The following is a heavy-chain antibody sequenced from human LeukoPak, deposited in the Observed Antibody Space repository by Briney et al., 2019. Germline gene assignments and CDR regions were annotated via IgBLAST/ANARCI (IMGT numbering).Heavy chain of an antibody. CDR3: GGEGRGRADYQFES. V-gene: IGHV3-11*01. Sequence: LSLTCAVYGGSFSGYYWSWIRQAPGKGLEWVSSISSSSRTTKYADSVKGRFTISRDNAKNSLFLQMSSLRAEDTGFYYLGGEGRGRADYQFESWGQGTLVTVSS. J-gene: IGHJ4*02. D-gene: IGHD4/OR15-4a*01. CDR2: ISSSSRTT. CDR1: GGSFSGYY.